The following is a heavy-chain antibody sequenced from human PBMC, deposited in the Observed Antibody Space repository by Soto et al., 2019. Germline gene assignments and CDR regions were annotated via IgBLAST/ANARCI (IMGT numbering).Heavy chain of an antibody. J-gene: IGHJ4*02. CDR1: GFTFSSNW. D-gene: IGHD2-21*01. Sequence: GGSLRLSCAASGFTFSSNWMHWVRRLPGRGLVWVSRINTDGSRTSYEDSVEGRFTISRDNAKNTVYLQMNSLRAEGTAVYYCARDGEGFWGQGTLVTVSS. CDR3: ARDGEGF. V-gene: IGHV3-74*01. CDR2: INTDGSRT.